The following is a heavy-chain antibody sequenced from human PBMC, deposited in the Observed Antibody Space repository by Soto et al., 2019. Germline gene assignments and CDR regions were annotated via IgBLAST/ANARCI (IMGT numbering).Heavy chain of an antibody. J-gene: IGHJ6*02. CDR2: INPNSGGT. D-gene: IGHD3-3*01. Sequence: ASVKVSCKASGYTFTVYYMHLVRQAPGQGLEWMGWINPNSGGTNYAQKFQGWVTMTRDTSISTAYMELSRLRSDDTAVYYCARDLRPPYYDFWSGYPHGMDVWGQGTTVTVSS. CDR1: GYTFTVYY. CDR3: ARDLRPPYYDFWSGYPHGMDV. V-gene: IGHV1-2*04.